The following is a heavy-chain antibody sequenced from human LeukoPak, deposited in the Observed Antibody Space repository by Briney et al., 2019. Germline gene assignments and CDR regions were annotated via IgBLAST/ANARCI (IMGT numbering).Heavy chain of an antibody. D-gene: IGHD5-12*01. J-gene: IGHJ3*02. CDR1: GFTFSSYR. CDR2: ISSGTTTYI. Sequence: GGSLRLSCAASGFTFSSYRMHWVRQAPGKGLEWVSSISSGTTTYIYYADSVKGRFTISRDNAKSSLYLQMNSLGAEDTAVYYCARAYSALGAFDIWGQGTVVTVSS. CDR3: ARAYSALGAFDI. V-gene: IGHV3-21*01.